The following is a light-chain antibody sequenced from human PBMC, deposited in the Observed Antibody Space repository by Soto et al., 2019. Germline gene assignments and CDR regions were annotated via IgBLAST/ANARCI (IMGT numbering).Light chain of an antibody. CDR2: RNN. J-gene: IGLJ2*01. CDR1: SSNIGSNN. V-gene: IGLV1-44*01. CDR3: AAWDDSLSAVL. Sequence: QTVVTQPPSASGTPGQRVTISCSGSSSNIGSNNVNWYQQLPGTAPKLLIYRNNQRPSGVPDRFSGSKSGTSASLAISGLQSEDEADYYCAAWDDSLSAVLFGGGTKLTVL.